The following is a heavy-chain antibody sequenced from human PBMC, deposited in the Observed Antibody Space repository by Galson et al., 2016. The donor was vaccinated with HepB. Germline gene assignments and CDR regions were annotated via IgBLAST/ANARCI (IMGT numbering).Heavy chain of an antibody. Sequence: SVKVSCKASGYTFTSYYMHWVRQAPGQGLEWMGIINPSGGSTSYAQNFQGRVTMTRDTSTSTVYMELSSLRSEDSAMYYCAREGATSIGGFGYWCQGTLVTVSS. CDR1: GYTFTSYY. D-gene: IGHD1-26*01. CDR2: INPSGGST. V-gene: IGHV1-46*01. J-gene: IGHJ4*02. CDR3: AREGATSIGGFGY.